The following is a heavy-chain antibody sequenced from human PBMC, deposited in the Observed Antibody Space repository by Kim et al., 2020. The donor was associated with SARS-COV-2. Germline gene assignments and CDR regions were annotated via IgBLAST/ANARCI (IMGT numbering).Heavy chain of an antibody. CDR3: AKGGVYSYGPFDY. V-gene: IGHV3-30*18. D-gene: IGHD5-18*01. CDR2: ISYDGSNK. Sequence: GGSLRLSCAASGFTFSSYGMHWVRQAPGKGLEWVAVISYDGSNKYYADSVKGRFTISRDNSKNTLYLQMNSLRAEDTAVYYCAKGGVYSYGPFDYWGQGT. CDR1: GFTFSSYG. J-gene: IGHJ4*02.